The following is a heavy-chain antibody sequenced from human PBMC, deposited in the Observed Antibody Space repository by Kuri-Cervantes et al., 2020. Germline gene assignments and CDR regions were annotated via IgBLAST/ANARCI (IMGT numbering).Heavy chain of an antibody. CDR3: ARDLSAEYSYSNWFDL. J-gene: IGHJ5*02. CDR1: GFTFSSYT. D-gene: IGHD5-18*01. V-gene: IGHV3-21*01. Sequence: GESLKISCVASGFTFSSYTMNWVRQAPGKGLEWVSSISSSGSYIFYADSVKGRFTISRDNAKNSVFLQMNSLRAEDTAVYYCARDLSAEYSYSNWFDLWGQGTLVTVSS. CDR2: ISSSGSYI.